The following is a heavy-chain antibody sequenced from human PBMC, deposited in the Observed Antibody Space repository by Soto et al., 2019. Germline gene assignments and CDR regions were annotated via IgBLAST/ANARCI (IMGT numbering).Heavy chain of an antibody. CDR1: GGTFSSYT. J-gene: IGHJ6*02. CDR3: ARDCGNTDCFDMDV. CDR2: IVPMHRTA. D-gene: IGHD3-9*01. Sequence: QVRLVQSGAEVKKPGSSVKVSCEASGGTFSSYTFSWVRQPPGHGLEWMGGIVPMHRTANYAQKFQGRVSISPDESTNTVHMELSSLRPDDTAVYYCARDCGNTDCFDMDVWGQGTTVIVSS. V-gene: IGHV1-69*16.